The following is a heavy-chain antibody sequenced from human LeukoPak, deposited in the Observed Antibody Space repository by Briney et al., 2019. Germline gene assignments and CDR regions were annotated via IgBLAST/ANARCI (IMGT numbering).Heavy chain of an antibody. D-gene: IGHD1-26*01. CDR3: ARLFRKLGRFDY. V-gene: IGHV4-39*01. CDR1: GGSISSSSYY. Sequence: PSETLSLTCTVSGGSISSSSYYWGWIRQPPGKGLEWIGSIYYSGSTYYNPSLKSRVTISVDTSKNQFSLKLSSVTAADTAVYYCARLFRKLGRFDYWGQGTLVTVSP. J-gene: IGHJ4*02. CDR2: IYYSGST.